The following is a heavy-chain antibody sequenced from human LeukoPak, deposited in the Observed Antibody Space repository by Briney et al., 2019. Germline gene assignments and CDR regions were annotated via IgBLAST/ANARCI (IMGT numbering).Heavy chain of an antibody. CDR2: ISSSTNTI. CDR1: GFPFTLYN. Sequence: GGSLRLFCEVSGFPFTLYNMNWVRQAPGKGLEWLSYISSSTNTIYYADSVKGRFTISRDNAKNSLYLQMNGLGAEDTAVYYCARELNGYGYYFFDYWGPGTLVTVSS. D-gene: IGHD3-16*01. V-gene: IGHV3-48*04. J-gene: IGHJ4*02. CDR3: ARELNGYGYYFFDY.